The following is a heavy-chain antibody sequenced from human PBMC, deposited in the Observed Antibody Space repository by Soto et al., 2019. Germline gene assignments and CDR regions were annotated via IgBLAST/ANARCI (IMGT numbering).Heavy chain of an antibody. CDR1: GGSISSHY. Sequence: SETLSLTCTVSGGSISSHYWSWVRQAPGKGLEWIGHIYYRGSTSYNPSLRSRSTISVDTSNNQFSLKLNSVTTADTAVYYCARDGREASGMDVWGQGAKVTVSS. J-gene: IGHJ6*02. V-gene: IGHV4-59*11. CDR2: IYYRGST. CDR3: ARDGREASGMDV. D-gene: IGHD1-26*01.